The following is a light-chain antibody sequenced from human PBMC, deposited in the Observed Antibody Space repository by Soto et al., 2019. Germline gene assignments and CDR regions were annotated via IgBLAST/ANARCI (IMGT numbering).Light chain of an antibody. V-gene: IGKV1-39*01. CDR2: PAS. J-gene: IGKJ2*01. CDR1: QSISSY. Sequence: DIQMTQSPSSLSASVGDRVTITCRASQSISSYLNWYQQKPGKAPKLLIYPASSLQSGVPSRFSGRGSGTDVTLTISSLQPEDFATYYCQQSYSTPHTFGQGTKLEIK. CDR3: QQSYSTPHT.